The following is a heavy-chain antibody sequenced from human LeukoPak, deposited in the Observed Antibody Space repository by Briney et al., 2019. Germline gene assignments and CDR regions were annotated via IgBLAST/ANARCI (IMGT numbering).Heavy chain of an antibody. V-gene: IGHV3-23*01. J-gene: IGHJ4*02. CDR2: ISGSGGST. Sequence: GGSLRLSCAASGFTFSSYAMSWVRQAPGKGLEWVSAISGSGGSTYYADSVKGRFTISRDNSKNTLYLQMNSLRAEDTAVYYCAKAAFRTTVTKGGHFDYWGQETLVTVSS. D-gene: IGHD4-17*01. CDR3: AKAAFRTTVTKGGHFDY. CDR1: GFTFSSYA.